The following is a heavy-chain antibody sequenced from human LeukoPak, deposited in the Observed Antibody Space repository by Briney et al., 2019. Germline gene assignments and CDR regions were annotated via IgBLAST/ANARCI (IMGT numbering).Heavy chain of an antibody. D-gene: IGHD7-27*01. CDR1: GFSFSTYG. V-gene: IGHV3-33*01. Sequence: PGGSLRLSCGASGFSFSTYGMHWVRQAPGKGLEWVAVIWSDGNNKYYAESVVGRFTISRDNSKNTLSPQMDSLRAEDTAVYYCAREKRAGTGGSMATFDLWGQGTLVTVSS. CDR2: IWSDGNNK. CDR3: AREKRAGTGGSMATFDL. J-gene: IGHJ3*01.